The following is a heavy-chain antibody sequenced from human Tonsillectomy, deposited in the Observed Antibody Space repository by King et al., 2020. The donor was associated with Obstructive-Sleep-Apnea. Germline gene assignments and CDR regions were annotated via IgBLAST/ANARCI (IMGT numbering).Heavy chain of an antibody. Sequence: VQLVESGGGVVQPGRSLRLSCAASGFIFSSYAMHWVRQAPGKGLEWVASISYDGSNQYYAESVKGRFTVSSDNSKNTLYLQMNSLRAEDTAVYYCASGYYPDYWGQGILVTVSS. CDR1: GFIFSSYA. CDR2: ISYDGSNQ. CDR3: ASGYYPDY. J-gene: IGHJ4*02. V-gene: IGHV3-30*04. D-gene: IGHD2/OR15-2a*01.